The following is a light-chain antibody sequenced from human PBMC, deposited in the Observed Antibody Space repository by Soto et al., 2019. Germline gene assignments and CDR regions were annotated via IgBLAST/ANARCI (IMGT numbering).Light chain of an antibody. CDR2: AAS. Sequence: DIQMTQSPSSLSASVGDRVTITCRASQGISDYLAWYQQKPGKVPKLLIYAASTLQSGVPSRFSGSRSGTDFTLTISSLQTEDVATYYCQKYNSAPRTFGQGTKVDIK. J-gene: IGKJ1*01. V-gene: IGKV1-27*01. CDR1: QGISDY. CDR3: QKYNSAPRT.